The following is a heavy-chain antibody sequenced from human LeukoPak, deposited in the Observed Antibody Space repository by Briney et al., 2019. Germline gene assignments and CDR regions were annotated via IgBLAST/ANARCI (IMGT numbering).Heavy chain of an antibody. Sequence: SETLSLTCTVSGGSISSSSYYWGWIRQPPGKGLEWIGSIYYSGNTYYNPSLKSRVTISVDTSKNQFSLKLNSVTAADTAVYYCARGGSYTPYWGQGTLVTVSS. CDR3: ARGGSYTPY. J-gene: IGHJ4*02. D-gene: IGHD1-26*01. V-gene: IGHV4-39*01. CDR1: GGSISSSSYY. CDR2: IYYSGNT.